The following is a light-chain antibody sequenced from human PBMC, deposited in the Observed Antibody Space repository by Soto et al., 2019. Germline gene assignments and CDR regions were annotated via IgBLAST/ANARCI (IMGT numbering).Light chain of an antibody. J-gene: IGLJ1*01. Sequence: QSALTQPASVSGSPGQSITISCTGTSSDVGGYNYVSWYQQHPGKAPKLMIYEVNNRPSEVSNRFSGSKSGNTASLTISGLQPEDEADYYCNSYTSGYTFVLGTGTKLTVL. V-gene: IGLV2-14*01. CDR1: SSDVGGYNY. CDR3: NSYTSGYTFV. CDR2: EVN.